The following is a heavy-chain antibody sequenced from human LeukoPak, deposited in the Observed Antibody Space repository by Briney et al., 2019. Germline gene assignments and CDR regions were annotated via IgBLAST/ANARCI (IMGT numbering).Heavy chain of an antibody. CDR1: GGTFSSYA. J-gene: IGHJ5*02. V-gene: IGHV1-69*04. Sequence: ASVTVSCKASGGTFSSYAISWVRQAPGQGLEWMGRIIPILGIANYAQKFQGRVTITADKSTSTAYMELSSLRSEDTAVYYCARDDYYDSSGYYYWFDPWGQGTLVTVSS. CDR2: IIPILGIA. D-gene: IGHD3-22*01. CDR3: ARDDYYDSSGYYYWFDP.